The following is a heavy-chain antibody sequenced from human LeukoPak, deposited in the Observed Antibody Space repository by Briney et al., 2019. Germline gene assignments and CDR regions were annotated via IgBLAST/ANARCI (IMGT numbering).Heavy chain of an antibody. CDR2: ISNSDNDI. D-gene: IGHD6-6*01. CDR3: ASGSSSVGY. V-gene: IGHV3-11*01. Sequence: GGSLRLSCVASGFIFSDYYMSWIRQTPGKGLEWISYISNSDNDIYYAGSVKGRFTISRDNTRNSLFLQMNSLRPDDTAVYYCASGSSSVGYWGQGTLVTVSP. J-gene: IGHJ4*02. CDR1: GFIFSDYY.